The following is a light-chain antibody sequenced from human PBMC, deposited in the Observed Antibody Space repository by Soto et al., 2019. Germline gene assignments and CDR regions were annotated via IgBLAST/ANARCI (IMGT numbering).Light chain of an antibody. V-gene: IGKV3-11*01. J-gene: IGKJ1*01. CDR1: QSVTNY. Sequence: EIVMTQSPDTLSLSPGERATLSCRASQSVTNYIAWYQQRPGQAPRLLIYDASNRATGVPARFSGSGSGTDFTLTISDLEPADFGLYYCQQRLNWPPGFGQGTKVDIK. CDR3: QQRLNWPPG. CDR2: DAS.